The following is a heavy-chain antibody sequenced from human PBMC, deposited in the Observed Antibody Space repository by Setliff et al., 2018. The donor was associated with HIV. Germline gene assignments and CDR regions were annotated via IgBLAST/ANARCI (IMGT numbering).Heavy chain of an antibody. CDR3: ATPGYDDDVFGYFRF. CDR1: GDSATNSRYY. D-gene: IGHD5-12*01. Sequence: PSETLSLTCTVSGDSATNSRYYWAWIRQPPGKGLEYIGSIHYDERTYYNPSLKSRVTISLDTSKNQLSLNVNSVTAADTATYYCATPGYDDDVFGYFRFWGRGTLVTVSS. CDR2: IHYDERT. V-gene: IGHV4-39*01. J-gene: IGHJ1*01.